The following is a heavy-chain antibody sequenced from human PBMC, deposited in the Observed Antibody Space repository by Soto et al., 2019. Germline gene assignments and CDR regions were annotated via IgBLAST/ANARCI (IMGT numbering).Heavy chain of an antibody. Sequence: QVQLVESGGGVVQPGRSLRLSCAASGFTFSSYGMHWVRQAPGKGLEWVAVIWYDGSNKYYADSVKGRFTISRDNSKNXXYLQMNSLRAEDTAVYYCAREGNRYCSGGSCYVDYWGQGTLVTVSS. CDR1: GFTFSSYG. D-gene: IGHD2-15*01. V-gene: IGHV3-33*01. CDR3: AREGNRYCSGGSCYVDY. CDR2: IWYDGSNK. J-gene: IGHJ4*02.